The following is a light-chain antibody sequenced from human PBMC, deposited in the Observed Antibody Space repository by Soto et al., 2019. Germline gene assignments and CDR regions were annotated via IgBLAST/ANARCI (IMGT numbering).Light chain of an antibody. CDR3: QHRSIWPVS. CDR1: QSVNNY. Sequence: EIVLKQSPATLSLSPGERATLSCLASQSVNNYLAWYQQKPGQAPRLLMFDVSNRATGIPARFSGSGSGTDFTLTISSLEPEDFGVYYCQHRSIWPVSFGQGTRLEIK. CDR2: DVS. J-gene: IGKJ5*01. V-gene: IGKV3-11*01.